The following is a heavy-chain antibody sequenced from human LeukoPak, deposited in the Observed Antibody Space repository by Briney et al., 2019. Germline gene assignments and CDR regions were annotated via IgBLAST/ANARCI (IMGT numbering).Heavy chain of an antibody. V-gene: IGHV4-61*09. Sequence: PSETLSLTCTVSGGSISSGSYCWSWIRQPAGKGLEWIGHIHTSGNTNYNPSLKSRVTISVDTSKNQFSLKLSSVTAADTAVYYCARGSVATIIATPFDPWGQGTLVTVSS. J-gene: IGHJ5*02. CDR2: IHTSGNT. D-gene: IGHD5-12*01. CDR1: GGSISSGSYC. CDR3: ARGSVATIIATPFDP.